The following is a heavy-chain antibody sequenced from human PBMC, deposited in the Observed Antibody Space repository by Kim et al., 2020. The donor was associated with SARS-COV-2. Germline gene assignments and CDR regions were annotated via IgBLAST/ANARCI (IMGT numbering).Heavy chain of an antibody. CDR3: ARDYCSSTSCYLLNWYYGMDV. Sequence: GGSLRLSCAASGFTFSSYGMHWVRQAPGKGLEWVAVISYDGSNKYYADSVKGRFTISRDNSKNTLYLQMNSLRAEDTAVYYCARDYCSSTSCYLLNWYYGMDVWGQGTTVTVSS. V-gene: IGHV3-33*05. CDR2: ISYDGSNK. J-gene: IGHJ6*02. CDR1: GFTFSSYG. D-gene: IGHD2-2*01.